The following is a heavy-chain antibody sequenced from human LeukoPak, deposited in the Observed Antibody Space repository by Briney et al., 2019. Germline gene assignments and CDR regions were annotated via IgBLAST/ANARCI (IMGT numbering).Heavy chain of an antibody. D-gene: IGHD2-15*01. CDR2: INPNSGGT. CDR1: GYTFTGYY. CDR3: AREMCSGGSCYSNYYYYMDV. Sequence: ASVKVSCKASGYTFTGYYMHWVRQAPGQGLEWMGWINPNSGGTNYAQKFQGRVTMTRDTSISTAYMELSRLRSEDTAVYYCAREMCSGGSCYSNYYYYMDVWGKGTTVTVSS. J-gene: IGHJ6*03. V-gene: IGHV1-2*02.